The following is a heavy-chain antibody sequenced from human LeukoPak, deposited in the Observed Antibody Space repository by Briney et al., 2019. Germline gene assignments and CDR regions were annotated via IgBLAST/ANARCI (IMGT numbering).Heavy chain of an antibody. D-gene: IGHD3-22*01. CDR3: AKEIYYDSSAFFDY. Sequence: GGSLRLSCAASGFSFSSYGIHWVRQAPGKGLEGVAVIGYDGSNKYYADSVKGRFTISRDNSKNTLYLQMNSLRTEDTAVYFCAKEIYYDSSAFFDYWGQGTLVTVSA. CDR2: IGYDGSNK. J-gene: IGHJ4*01. CDR1: GFSFSSYG. V-gene: IGHV3-30*18.